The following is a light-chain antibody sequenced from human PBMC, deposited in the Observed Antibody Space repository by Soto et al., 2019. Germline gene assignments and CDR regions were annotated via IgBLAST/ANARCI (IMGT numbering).Light chain of an antibody. CDR2: GAS. CDR1: QSVSSN. V-gene: IGKV3-15*01. CDR3: QQYNNWPPGT. Sequence: EIVMTQSPATLSGSPGGRATLSCRASQSVSSNLAWYQQKPGQAPRLLIYGASTRATGIPARFSGSGSGTEFTLTISSLQSEDFAVYYCQQYNNWPPGTFGQGTKVDIK. J-gene: IGKJ1*01.